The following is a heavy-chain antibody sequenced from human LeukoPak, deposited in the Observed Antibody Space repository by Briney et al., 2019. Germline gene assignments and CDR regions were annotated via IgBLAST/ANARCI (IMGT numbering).Heavy chain of an antibody. V-gene: IGHV4-39*07. Sequence: PSETLSLTCTVSGGSISSSSYYWSWIRQPPGKGLEWIGEINHSGSTNYNPSLKSRVTISVDTSKNQFSLKLSSVTAADTAVYYCARGPWAPRYYFDYWGQGTLVTVSS. J-gene: IGHJ4*02. CDR3: ARGPWAPRYYFDY. CDR2: INHSGST. CDR1: GGSISSSSYY. D-gene: IGHD1-14*01.